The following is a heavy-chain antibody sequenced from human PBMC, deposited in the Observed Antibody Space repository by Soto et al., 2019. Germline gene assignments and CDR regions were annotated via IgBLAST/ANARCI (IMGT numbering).Heavy chain of an antibody. CDR3: AKDALRGTYYFFSFDY. Sequence: QVQLVESGGGVVQPGRSLRLSCAASGFTFSSYGMHWVRQAPGKGLEWVAVISYDGNNKYYADSVKGRFTISRDNSKNTLYLQMNSLRADDKAVYYGAKDALRGTYYFFSFDYWGQGTLVTVSS. V-gene: IGHV3-30*18. J-gene: IGHJ4*02. CDR2: ISYDGNNK. D-gene: IGHD1-26*01. CDR1: GFTFSSYG.